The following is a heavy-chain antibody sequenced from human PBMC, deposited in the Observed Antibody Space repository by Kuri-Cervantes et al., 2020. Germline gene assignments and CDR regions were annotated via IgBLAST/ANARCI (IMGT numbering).Heavy chain of an antibody. V-gene: IGHV3-30-3*01. Sequence: GESLKISCAASGFTFSSYAMHWVRQAPGKGLEWVAVISYDGSNKYYADSVKGRFTTSRDNSKSTLYLRMNSLRAEDTAVYYCARGIAARRGGIDYWGQGTLVTVSS. CDR1: GFTFSSYA. CDR2: ISYDGSNK. CDR3: ARGIAARRGGIDY. J-gene: IGHJ4*02. D-gene: IGHD6-6*01.